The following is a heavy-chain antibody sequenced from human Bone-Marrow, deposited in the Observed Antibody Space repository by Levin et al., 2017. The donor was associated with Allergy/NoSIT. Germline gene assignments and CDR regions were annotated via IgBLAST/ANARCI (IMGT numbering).Heavy chain of an antibody. Sequence: GGSLRLSCVADGFTLSNHAMHWVRQAPGKGLEYISALSSDGETTYYASSVKGRFTISRDTSKNTLYLQMASLRHEDVAVYFCAREAAPEALLFWFDPWGQGIPVIVSS. V-gene: IGHV3-64*01. D-gene: IGHD6-13*01. CDR3: AREAAPEALLFWFDP. CDR2: LSSDGETT. J-gene: IGHJ5*02. CDR1: GFTLSNHA.